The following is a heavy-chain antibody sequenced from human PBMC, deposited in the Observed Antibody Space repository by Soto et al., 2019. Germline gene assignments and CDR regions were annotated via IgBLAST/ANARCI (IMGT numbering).Heavy chain of an antibody. D-gene: IGHD2-15*01. CDR1: GGSISSSSYY. V-gene: IGHV4-39*01. J-gene: IGHJ4*02. CDR3: ARLGYCSGGSCYSVQDEFDY. CDR2: IYYSGST. Sequence: QLQLQESGPGLVKPSETLALTCTVSGGSISSSSYYWGWIRQPPGKGLEWIGSIYYSGSTYYNPSLKSRVTISVDTSKNQFSLKMSSVTAADTAVYYCARLGYCSGGSCYSVQDEFDYWGQGTLATVSS.